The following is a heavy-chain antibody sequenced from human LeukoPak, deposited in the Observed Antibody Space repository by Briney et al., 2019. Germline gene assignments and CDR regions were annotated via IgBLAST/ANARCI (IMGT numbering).Heavy chain of an antibody. J-gene: IGHJ6*03. V-gene: IGHV4-39*07. CDR1: GGSISSSSYY. CDR3: ARSNGGGSPDYYYYMDV. Sequence: PSETLSLTCTVSGGSISSSSYYWGWIRQPPGKGLEWIGSIYYSGSTYYNPSLKSRVTISVDTSKNQFSLKLSSVTAADTAVYYCARSNGGGSPDYYYYMDVWGKGTTVTVSS. D-gene: IGHD2-15*01. CDR2: IYYSGST.